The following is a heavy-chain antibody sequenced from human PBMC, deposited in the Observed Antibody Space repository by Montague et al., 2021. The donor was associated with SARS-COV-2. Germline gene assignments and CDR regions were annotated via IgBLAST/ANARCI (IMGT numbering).Heavy chain of an antibody. CDR3: ARQHPSDLSVPRPDFDY. Sequence: SLRLSCAASGFTFSDYYMSWIRHSPGKGLEWISYISHTSSVIIYADSVRGRFTISGDNARNLLYLQMDSLGVEDTAVYYCARQHPSDLSVPRPDFDYWGQGTLVSVSS. V-gene: IGHV3-11*01. D-gene: IGHD5/OR15-5a*01. CDR2: ISHTSSVI. J-gene: IGHJ4*02. CDR1: GFTFSDYY.